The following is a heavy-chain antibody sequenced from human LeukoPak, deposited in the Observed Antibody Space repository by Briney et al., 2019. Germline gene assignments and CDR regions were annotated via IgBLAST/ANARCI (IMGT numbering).Heavy chain of an antibody. CDR1: GFTFSSYA. J-gene: IGHJ3*02. CDR3: ARDPQHEYQDGYNAAFDI. Sequence: GGSLRLSCAASGFTFSSYAMHWVRQAPGKGLEWVAVISYDGSNKYYADSVKGRFTISRDNSKNTLYLQMNSLRAEDTAVYYCARDPQHEYQDGYNAAFDIWGQGTMVTVSS. D-gene: IGHD5-24*01. V-gene: IGHV3-30*04. CDR2: ISYDGSNK.